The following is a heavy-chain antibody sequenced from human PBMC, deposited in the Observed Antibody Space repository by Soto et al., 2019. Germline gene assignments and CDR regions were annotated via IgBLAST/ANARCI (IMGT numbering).Heavy chain of an antibody. D-gene: IGHD6-6*01. CDR2: IYYSGST. CDR3: ARDSIAARQYYSDY. Sequence: SETLSLTCTVSGGSISSGGYYWSWIRQHPGKGLEWIGYIYYSGSTYYNPSPKSRVTISVDTSKNQFSLKLSSVTAADTAVYYCARDSIAARQYYSDYWGQGTLVTVSS. CDR1: GGSISSGGYY. V-gene: IGHV4-31*03. J-gene: IGHJ4*02.